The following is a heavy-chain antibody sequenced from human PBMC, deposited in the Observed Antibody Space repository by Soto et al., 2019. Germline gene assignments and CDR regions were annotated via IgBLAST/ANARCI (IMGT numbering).Heavy chain of an antibody. D-gene: IGHD3-3*01. CDR3: AQGGARFLARFDY. CDR1: GFTFSSYG. Sequence: GGSLRLSCAASGFTFSSYGIHWVRQAPGKGLEWVAVISSSGSRTYYADSVKGRFTISRDDSKNTLYLQMNSLRAEDTAVYYCAQGGARFLARFDYWGRGTLVTVSS. V-gene: IGHV3-23*05. CDR2: ISSSGSRT. J-gene: IGHJ4*02.